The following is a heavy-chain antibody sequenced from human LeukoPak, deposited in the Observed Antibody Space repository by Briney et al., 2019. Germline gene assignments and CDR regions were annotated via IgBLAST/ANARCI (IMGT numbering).Heavy chain of an antibody. CDR2: INPNSGGT. CDR1: GYTFTGYY. J-gene: IGHJ4*02. D-gene: IGHD1-7*01. V-gene: IGHV1-2*02. CDR3: ARVGHQPRITGTWALRY. Sequence: ASVKVSCKASGYTFTGYYMHWVRQAPGQGLEWMGWINPNSGGTNYAQKFQGRVTMTRDTSISTAYMELSRLRSDDTAVYYCARVGHQPRITGTWALRYWGQGTLATVSS.